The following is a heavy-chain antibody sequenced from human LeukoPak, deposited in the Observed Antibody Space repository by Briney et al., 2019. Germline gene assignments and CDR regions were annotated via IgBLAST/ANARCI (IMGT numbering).Heavy chain of an antibody. Sequence: SETLSLTCTVSGGSISSSSYYWGWIRQPPGKGLEWIGSIYYSGSTYYNPSLKSRVTISVDTSKNQFSLKLSSVTAADAAVYYCAYGDYYDYWGQGTLVTVSS. CDR2: IYYSGST. D-gene: IGHD4-17*01. V-gene: IGHV4-39*01. J-gene: IGHJ4*02. CDR3: AYGDYYDY. CDR1: GGSISSSSYY.